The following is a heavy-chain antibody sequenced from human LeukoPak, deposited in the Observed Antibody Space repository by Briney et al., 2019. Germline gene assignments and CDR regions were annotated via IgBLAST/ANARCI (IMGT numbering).Heavy chain of an antibody. Sequence: GGSLRLSCAASRFIFRRYAMSWVRPAPGKGLEWVSAISGSGGSTYYADSVKGRFTISRDNSKNTPYLQMNSLRAEDTAVYYCAKGDRIQLWLLDYWGQGTLVTVSS. CDR1: RFIFRRYA. V-gene: IGHV3-23*01. CDR3: AKGDRIQLWLLDY. D-gene: IGHD5-18*01. J-gene: IGHJ4*02. CDR2: ISGSGGST.